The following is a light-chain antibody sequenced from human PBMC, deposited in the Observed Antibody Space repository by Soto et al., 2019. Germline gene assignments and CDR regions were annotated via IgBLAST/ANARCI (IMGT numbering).Light chain of an antibody. CDR3: SSYTSSSTLGV. CDR2: DVS. CDR1: SSDVGGYNY. Sequence: QSALTQPASVSGSPGQSITIYCTGTSSDVGGYNYVSWYQQHPGKAPKLMIYDVSNRPSGVSNRFSGSKSGNTASLTISGLQAEDEAEYYCSSYTSSSTLGVFGTGTKVTVL. J-gene: IGLJ1*01. V-gene: IGLV2-14*01.